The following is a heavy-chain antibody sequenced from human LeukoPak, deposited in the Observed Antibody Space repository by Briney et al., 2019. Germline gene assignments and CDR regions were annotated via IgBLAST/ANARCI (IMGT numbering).Heavy chain of an antibody. Sequence: GGSLRLSCAASGFTFSSYSMNWVRQAPGKGLEWVSSISSSSSYIFYADSVKGRFTISRDNAKNSLYLQMNSLRAEDTAVYYCAGADRPGTFYAFDIWGQGTMVTVSS. V-gene: IGHV3-21*01. CDR1: GFTFSSYS. CDR2: ISSSSSYI. CDR3: AGADRPGTFYAFDI. J-gene: IGHJ3*02.